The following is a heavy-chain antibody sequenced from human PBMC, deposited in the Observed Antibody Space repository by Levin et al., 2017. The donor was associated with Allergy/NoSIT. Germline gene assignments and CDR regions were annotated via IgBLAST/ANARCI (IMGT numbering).Heavy chain of an antibody. CDR1: GYSFTSYW. CDR2: IDPSDSYT. Sequence: GESLKISCKGSGYSFTSYWISWVRQMPGKGLEWMGRIDPSDSYTNYRPSFQGHVTISADKSITTAYLQWSSLKASDTAMYYCARQPRRDLDYWGQGTLVTVSS. J-gene: IGHJ4*02. V-gene: IGHV5-10-1*01. CDR3: ARQPRRDLDY.